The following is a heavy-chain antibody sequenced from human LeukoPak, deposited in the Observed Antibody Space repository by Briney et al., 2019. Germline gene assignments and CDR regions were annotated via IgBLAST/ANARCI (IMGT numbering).Heavy chain of an antibody. CDR3: ARTGGSYCSSTSCYRFYYYGMDV. Sequence: SETLSLTCAVYGGSFSGYYWSWIRQPPGKGLEWIGEINHSGSTNYNPSLKSRVTISVDTSKNQFSLKLSSVTAADTAVYYCARTGGSYCSSTSCYRFYYYGMDVWGQGTTVTVSS. D-gene: IGHD2-2*02. CDR1: GGSFSGYY. CDR2: INHSGST. V-gene: IGHV4-34*01. J-gene: IGHJ6*02.